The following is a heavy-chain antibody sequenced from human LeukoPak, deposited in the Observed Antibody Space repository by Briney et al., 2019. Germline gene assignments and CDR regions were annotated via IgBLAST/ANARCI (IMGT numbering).Heavy chain of an antibody. CDR2: IDWDDDK. CDR1: GFSLSTSGMR. CDR3: ARDYYDSSGYYYGYFDY. D-gene: IGHD3-22*01. J-gene: IGHJ4*02. V-gene: IGHV2-70*04. Sequence: SGPTLVNPTQTLTLTCTFSGFSLSTSGMRVSWIRQPPGKALEWLARIDWDDDKFYSTFLKTRLTISKDTSKNQVVLTMTNMDPVDTATYYCARDYYDSSGYYYGYFDYWGQGTLVTVSS.